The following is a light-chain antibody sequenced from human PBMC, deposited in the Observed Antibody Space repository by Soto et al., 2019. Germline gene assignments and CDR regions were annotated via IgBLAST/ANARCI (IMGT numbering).Light chain of an antibody. Sequence: QSALTQPASVSGSPGQSITISCTGTNSDVGTYNLVSWYQQHPGKAPKLMIYEGSKRPSGVSNRFSGSKSGNTASLTISGLQAEDETDYYCCSYARSSVVFGGGTKLTVL. J-gene: IGLJ2*01. V-gene: IGLV2-23*01. CDR2: EGS. CDR3: CSYARSSVV. CDR1: NSDVGTYNL.